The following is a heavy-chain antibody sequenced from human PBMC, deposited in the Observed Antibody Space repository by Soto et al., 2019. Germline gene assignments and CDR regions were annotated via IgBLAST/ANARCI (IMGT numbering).Heavy chain of an antibody. CDR1: GFTFDDYA. V-gene: IGHV3-9*01. CDR3: ARNYDSSGYYRERGAFDI. CDR2: ISWNSGSI. Sequence: EVQLVESGGGLVQPGRSLRLSCAASGFTFDDYAMHWVRQAPGKGLEWVSGISWNSGSIGYADSVKGRFTISRDNAKNSLYLQMNSLRAEDTALYYCARNYDSSGYYRERGAFDIWGQGTMVTVSS. J-gene: IGHJ3*02. D-gene: IGHD3-22*01.